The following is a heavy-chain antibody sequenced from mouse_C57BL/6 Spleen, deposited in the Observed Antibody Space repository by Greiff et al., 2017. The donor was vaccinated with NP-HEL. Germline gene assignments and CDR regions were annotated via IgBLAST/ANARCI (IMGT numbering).Heavy chain of an antibody. CDR2: IHPNSGST. J-gene: IGHJ4*01. V-gene: IGHV1-64*01. Sequence: VQLQQPGAELVKPGDSVKLSCKASGYTFTSYWMHWVKQRPGQGLEWIGMIHPNSGSTNYNEKFKSKATLTVDKSSSTAYMQLSSLTSEDSAVYYCARAGYDYSYYYAMDYWGQGTSVTVSS. CDR3: ARAGYDYSYYYAMDY. D-gene: IGHD2-4*01. CDR1: GYTFTSYW.